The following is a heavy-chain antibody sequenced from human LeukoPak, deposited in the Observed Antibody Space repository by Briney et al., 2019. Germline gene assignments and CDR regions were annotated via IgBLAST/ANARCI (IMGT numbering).Heavy chain of an antibody. D-gene: IGHD6-6*01. J-gene: IGHJ6*02. Sequence: PSETLSLTCTVSGGSISSYYWSWIRQSPGKGLEWIGYIYYSGNTNYNPSLKSRVTISVDTSKNQFYLKLGSVTAADTAVYYCARDRWYSSSSRTYYYGMDVWGQGTTVTVSS. V-gene: IGHV4-59*01. CDR2: IYYSGNT. CDR1: GGSISSYY. CDR3: ARDRWYSSSSRTYYYGMDV.